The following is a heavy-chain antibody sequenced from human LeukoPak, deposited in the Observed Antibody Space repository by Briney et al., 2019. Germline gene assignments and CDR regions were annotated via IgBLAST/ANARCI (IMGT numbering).Heavy chain of an antibody. CDR3: ARDGGGVYQLLYYFDY. J-gene: IGHJ4*02. Sequence: PGGSLRLSCAASGFTFSSYWMSWVRQAPGKGLEWVANIKQDGSEKYYVDSVKGRFTISRDNAKNSLYLQMNSLRAEDTAVYYCARDGGGVYQLLYYFDYWGQGTLVNVSS. CDR2: IKQDGSEK. V-gene: IGHV3-7*01. CDR1: GFTFSSYW. D-gene: IGHD2-2*01.